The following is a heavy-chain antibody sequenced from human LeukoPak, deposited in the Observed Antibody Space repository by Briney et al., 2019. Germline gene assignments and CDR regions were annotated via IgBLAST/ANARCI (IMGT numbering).Heavy chain of an antibody. D-gene: IGHD2-2*01. CDR3: ARDRYQPASGGDYYYYYYMDV. Sequence: SETLSLTCTVSGGSISSYYWSWIRQPPGKGLEWIGYIYYSGSTNYNPSLKSRVTISVDTSKNQFSLKLSSVTAADTAVYCARDRYQPASGGDYYYYYYMDVWGKGTTVTVSS. J-gene: IGHJ6*03. CDR1: GGSISSYY. V-gene: IGHV4-59*01. CDR2: IYYSGST.